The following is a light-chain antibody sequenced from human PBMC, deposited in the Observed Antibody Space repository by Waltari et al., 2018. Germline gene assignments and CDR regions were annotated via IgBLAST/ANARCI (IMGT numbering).Light chain of an antibody. CDR2: EDK. V-gene: IGLV3-1*01. CDR3: QAWDSLMI. J-gene: IGLJ2*01. CDR1: KLGGKY. Sequence: SYELTQPPSVSVSPGQTASITCSGDKLGGKYVCWYQQKPGQSPLLIISEDKKRPAGIPERFSGSDSGNTATLTISETQAMDEADYYCQAWDSLMIFGGGTRLTVL.